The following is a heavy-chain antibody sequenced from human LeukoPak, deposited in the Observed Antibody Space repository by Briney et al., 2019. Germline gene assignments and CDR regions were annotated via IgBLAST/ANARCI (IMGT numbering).Heavy chain of an antibody. V-gene: IGHV3-21*01. CDR2: ISSSSSYI. J-gene: IGHJ4*02. CDR3: AREPTLYYDSSGPIPRGVDY. CDR1: GFTFSSYS. D-gene: IGHD3-22*01. Sequence: PGGSLKLSCAASGFTFSSYSMNWVRQAPGEGLEWVSSISSSSSYIYYADSVKGRFTISRDNAKNSLYLQMNSLRAEDTAVYYCAREPTLYYDSSGPIPRGVDYWGQGTLVTVSS.